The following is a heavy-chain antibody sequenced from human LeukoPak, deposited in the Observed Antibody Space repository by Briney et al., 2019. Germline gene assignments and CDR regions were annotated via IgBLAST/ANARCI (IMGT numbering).Heavy chain of an antibody. J-gene: IGHJ4*02. CDR1: GFTFSSYG. CDR3: ARDPSSGYYYFAY. CDR2: INHSGST. D-gene: IGHD3-22*01. V-gene: IGHV4-34*01. Sequence: GSLRLSCAASGFTFSSYGMSWVRQPPGKGLEWIGEINHSGSTNYNPSLKSRVTISVDTSKNQFSLKLSSVTAADTAVYYCARDPSSGYYYFAYWGQGTLVTVSS.